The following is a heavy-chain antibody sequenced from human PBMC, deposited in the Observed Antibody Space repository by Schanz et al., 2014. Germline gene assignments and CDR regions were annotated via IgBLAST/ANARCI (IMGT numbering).Heavy chain of an antibody. V-gene: IGHV3-23*01. CDR1: GFTFTNYA. CDR2: ISDSGDTA. D-gene: IGHD6-19*01. J-gene: IGHJ4*02. CDR3: AASSGWHPSTDY. Sequence: DVQLLESGGGLVQPGGSLRLSCAASGFTFTNYAMSWVRQAPGKGLEWVSLISDSGDTAYYADSVKGRFTISRDNFKGALYLQMNSLRVEDTAVYYCAASSGWHPSTDYWGQGTLVTVSS.